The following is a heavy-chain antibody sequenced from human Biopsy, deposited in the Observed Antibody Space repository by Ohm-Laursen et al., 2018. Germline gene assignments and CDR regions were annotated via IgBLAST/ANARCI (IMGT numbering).Heavy chain of an antibody. J-gene: IGHJ1*01. CDR3: ATKLTGYFHH. CDR2: NIPILGTG. Sequence: SVKVSCKAPGGTFSSYGVNWVRQAPGQGLEWLGGNIPILGTGNYAQKFQDRVTVAADTSTSTATMELRSLRSDDTAVYYCATKLTGYFHHWGQGTLVIVSS. D-gene: IGHD3-9*01. V-gene: IGHV1-69*06. CDR1: GGTFSSYG.